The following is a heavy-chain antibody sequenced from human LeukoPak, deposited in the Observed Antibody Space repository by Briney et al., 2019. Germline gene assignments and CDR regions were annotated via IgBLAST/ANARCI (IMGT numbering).Heavy chain of an antibody. J-gene: IGHJ4*02. CDR1: GYPFNNYD. CDR3: ARTTDILTGYFVWGNKYYFDY. Sequence: ASVKVSCKASGYPFNNYDINWLRQAPGQGLEWMGWINPNSGGTNYAQKFQGRVTMTRDTSISTAYMELSRLRSDDTAVYYCARTTDILTGYFVWGNKYYFDYWGQGTLVTVSS. V-gene: IGHV1-2*02. CDR2: INPNSGGT. D-gene: IGHD3-9*01.